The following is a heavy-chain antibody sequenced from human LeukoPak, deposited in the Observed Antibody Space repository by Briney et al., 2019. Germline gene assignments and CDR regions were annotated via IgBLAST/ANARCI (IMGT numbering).Heavy chain of an antibody. D-gene: IGHD2-8*01. CDR3: AKWASTYGTYNFDS. J-gene: IGHJ4*02. Sequence: RGSLRLSCAASGFTFSNYAMSWVRQVPGKGLQWVSSISGSGVSTYYAESVKGRFTISRDNSKNTVYLQMNSLRDEDTAIYYCAKWASTYGTYNFDSLGQGTLVTVSS. V-gene: IGHV3-23*01. CDR2: ISGSGVST. CDR1: GFTFSNYA.